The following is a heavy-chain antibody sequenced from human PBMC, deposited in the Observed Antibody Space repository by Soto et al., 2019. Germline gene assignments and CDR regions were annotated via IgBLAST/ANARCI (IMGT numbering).Heavy chain of an antibody. CDR1: GFTFSSYW. CDR3: ARLLRYFAWLLLGPFDY. CDR2: IKQDGSEK. J-gene: IGHJ4*02. Sequence: EVQLVESGGGLVQPGGSLRLSCAASGFTFSSYWMSWVRQAPGKGLEWVANIKQDGSEKYYVDSVKGRFTISRDNAKNSLYLQMNSLRAEDTAVYYCARLLRYFAWLLLGPFDYWGQGTLVTVSS. D-gene: IGHD3-9*01. V-gene: IGHV3-7*01.